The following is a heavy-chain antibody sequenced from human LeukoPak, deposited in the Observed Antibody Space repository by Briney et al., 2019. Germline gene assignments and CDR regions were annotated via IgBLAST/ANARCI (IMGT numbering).Heavy chain of an antibody. CDR1: GFTFSSYE. J-gene: IGHJ4*02. D-gene: IGHD3-9*01. CDR3: ARVNYDILTGYHH. V-gene: IGHV3-48*03. CDR2: ISSSGSTI. Sequence: GGSLRLSCAASGFTFSSYEMNWVRQAPGKGLEWVSYISSSGSTIYYADSVKGRFTISRDNAKNSLYLQMNSLRAEDTAVYYCARVNYDILTGYHHWGQGTLVTVSS.